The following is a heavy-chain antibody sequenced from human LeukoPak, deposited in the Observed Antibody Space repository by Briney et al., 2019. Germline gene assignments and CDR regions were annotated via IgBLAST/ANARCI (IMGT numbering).Heavy chain of an antibody. V-gene: IGHV4-38-2*02. J-gene: IGHJ6*03. CDR3: ARGNLWDYRRYYYYMDV. CDR1: GYSIRSGFY. CDR2: IYHSGIT. D-gene: IGHD4-11*01. Sequence: SKTLSLTCTVSGYSIRSGFYWGWIRQPPGKGLEWIGNIYHSGITYYTPSLKSRVTISVDTSKNQFSLKLSSMTAADTAVYYCARGNLWDYRRYYYYMDVWGKGTTVTVSS.